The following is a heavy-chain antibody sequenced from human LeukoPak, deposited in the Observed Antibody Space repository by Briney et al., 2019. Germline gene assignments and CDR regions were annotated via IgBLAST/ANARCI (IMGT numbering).Heavy chain of an antibody. CDR1: GGSISSGGYY. D-gene: IGHD4-23*01. CDR2: IYHSGST. CDR3: ARSQRGVFSTVVTSIDY. Sequence: SQTLSLTCTVSGGSISSGGYYWSWIRQPPGKGLEWIGEIYHSGSTNYNPSLKSRVTISVDTSKNQFSLKLSSVTAADTAVYYCARSQRGVFSTVVTSIDYWGQGTLVTVSS. J-gene: IGHJ4*02. V-gene: IGHV4-30-4*08.